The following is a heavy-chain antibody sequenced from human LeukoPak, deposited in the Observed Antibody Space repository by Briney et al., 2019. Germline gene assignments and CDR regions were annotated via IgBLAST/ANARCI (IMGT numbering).Heavy chain of an antibody. J-gene: IGHJ4*02. V-gene: IGHV3-53*01. CDR3: ARAPNWRFDH. CDR2: IYSDGTT. D-gene: IGHD1-1*01. Sequence: PGGSLSLSCAASGFRFSSIYMNWVRQAPGKGLEGVSVIYSDGTTYYADSVKGRFTISRDDSKNTLYLHMNSLRAEDTAVYYCARAPNWRFDHWGQGTLVTVSS. CDR1: GFRFSSIY.